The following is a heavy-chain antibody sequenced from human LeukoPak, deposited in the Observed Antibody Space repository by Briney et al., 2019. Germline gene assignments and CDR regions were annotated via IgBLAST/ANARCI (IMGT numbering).Heavy chain of an antibody. Sequence: PGGSLRLSCAASGFIFTNYFMSWVRQAPGKGLEWVASIKHDGSEKYYVDSVRGRFTISRANTMSSLYLQMSSLRAEDTAVYYCATDRGWRTSGYYLYYFEYWGQGTLVTYSS. CDR3: ATDRGWRTSGYYLYYFEY. J-gene: IGHJ4*02. CDR2: IKHDGSEK. CDR1: GFIFTNYF. V-gene: IGHV3-7*01. D-gene: IGHD3-3*01.